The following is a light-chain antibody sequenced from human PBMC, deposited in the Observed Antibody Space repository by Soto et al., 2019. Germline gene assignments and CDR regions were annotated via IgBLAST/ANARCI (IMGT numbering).Light chain of an antibody. V-gene: IGKV3D-20*02. CDR2: GAS. CDR3: QQRDIWPWT. Sequence: EIVMTQSPATLSVSRGESATLSCRASQSISSSKLAWYQQNPGQAPRLLMYGASKRATGIPARFSGSGSGTDFTLTISSLEPEDFAVYYCQQRDIWPWTFGQGTKVDI. CDR1: QSISSSK. J-gene: IGKJ1*01.